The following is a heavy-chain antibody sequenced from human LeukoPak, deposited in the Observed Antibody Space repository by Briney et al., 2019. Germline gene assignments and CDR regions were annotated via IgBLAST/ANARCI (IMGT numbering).Heavy chain of an antibody. V-gene: IGHV1-69*05. CDR1: GGTFSTSA. CDR3: ARGGSTRGSCLYYFDY. J-gene: IGHJ4*02. Sequence: SVNVSYLASGGTFSTSAISWVRQAPGPGLGWMGGIIPIFGTANYAQKFQGRVTITTDESTSTAYMELSSVRTEDTSVYYCARGGSTRGSCLYYFDYWGQGTLVAVSS. D-gene: IGHD2-15*01. CDR2: IIPIFGTA.